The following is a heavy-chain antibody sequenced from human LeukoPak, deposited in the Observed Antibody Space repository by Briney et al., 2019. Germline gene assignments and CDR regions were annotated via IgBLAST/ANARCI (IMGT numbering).Heavy chain of an antibody. V-gene: IGHV1-69*13. CDR1: GGTFSSYA. D-gene: IGHD3-10*01. CDR2: IIPIFGTA. Sequence: ASVKVSCKASGGTFSSYAISWVRQAPGQGLEWMGGIIPIFGTANYAQKFQGRVTITADESTSTAYMDLSSLRSEDTAVYYCARGRYGSGSQGYAFDIWGQGTMVTVSS. J-gene: IGHJ3*02. CDR3: ARGRYGSGSQGYAFDI.